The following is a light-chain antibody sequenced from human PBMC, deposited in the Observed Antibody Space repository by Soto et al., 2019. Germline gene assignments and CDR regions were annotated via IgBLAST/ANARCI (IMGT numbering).Light chain of an antibody. CDR1: SSDVGSYNL. CDR3: CSYAGSRTFVV. Sequence: QLVLTQPASVSGSPGQSITISCTGTSSDVGSYNLVSWYQQYPGKAPKLMIYEVSKRPSGVSNRFSGSKSGNTASLTISGLQAEDEADYYCCSYAGSRTFVVFGGGTKVTVL. CDR2: EVS. V-gene: IGLV2-23*02. J-gene: IGLJ2*01.